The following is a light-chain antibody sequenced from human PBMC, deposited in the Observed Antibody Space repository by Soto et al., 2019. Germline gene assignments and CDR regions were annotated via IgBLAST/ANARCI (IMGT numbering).Light chain of an antibody. CDR2: DAS. CDR1: QGINNY. J-gene: IGKJ5*01. V-gene: IGKV1-33*01. CDR3: PHYYSPPLP. Sequence: DIQMTQSTSSLFASVVDRVTITCLAIQGINNYINWYQQKPGKAPKLLIYDASNLDRGVPSRFSGSRSGTNFTFTISSLQTEDIETYYCPHYYSPPLPFGQGTRPAI.